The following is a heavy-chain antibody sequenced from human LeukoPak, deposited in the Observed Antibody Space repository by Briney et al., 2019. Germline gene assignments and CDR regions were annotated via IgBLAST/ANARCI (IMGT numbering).Heavy chain of an antibody. CDR2: ISSSSSTI. D-gene: IGHD3-10*01. V-gene: IGHV3-48*01. CDR1: GFTFSSYS. J-gene: IGHJ3*02. Sequence: GGSLRLSCAASGFTFSSYSMNWVRQAPGKGLEWVSSISSSSSTIYYADSVKGRFTISRDNAKNSLYLQMNSLRAEDTAVYYCAKSSRITMVRGVIWDAFDIWGQGTMVTVSS. CDR3: AKSSRITMVRGVIWDAFDI.